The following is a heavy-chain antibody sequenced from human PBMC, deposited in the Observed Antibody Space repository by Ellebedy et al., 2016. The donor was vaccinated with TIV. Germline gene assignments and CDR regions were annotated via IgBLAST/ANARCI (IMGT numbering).Heavy chain of an antibody. CDR3: ASTFDSSGWYYFDY. Sequence: SETLSLTXTVSGGSISSGGYYWSWIRQHPGKGLEWIGYIYYSGSTYYNPSLKSRVTISVDTSKNQFSLKLSSVTAADTAVYYCASTFDSSGWYYFDYWGQGTLVTVSS. D-gene: IGHD6-19*01. J-gene: IGHJ4*02. CDR2: IYYSGST. V-gene: IGHV4-31*03. CDR1: GGSISSGGYY.